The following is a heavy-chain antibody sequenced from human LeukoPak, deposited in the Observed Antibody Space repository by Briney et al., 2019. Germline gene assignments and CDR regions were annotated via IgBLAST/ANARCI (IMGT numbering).Heavy chain of an antibody. V-gene: IGHV1-69*13. D-gene: IGHD4-17*01. CDR2: IIPIFGTA. J-gene: IGHJ6*02. CDR3: ARDSTVTARYYYYGMDV. Sequence: GASVKVSCKASGGTFSSYAISWVRQATGQGLEWMGGIIPIFGTANYAQKFQGRVTITADESTSTAYMELSSLRSEDTAVYYCARDSTVTARYYYYGMDVWGQGTTVTVSS. CDR1: GGTFSSYA.